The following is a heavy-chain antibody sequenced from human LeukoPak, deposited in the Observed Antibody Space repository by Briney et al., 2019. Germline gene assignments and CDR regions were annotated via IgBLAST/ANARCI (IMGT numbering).Heavy chain of an antibody. Sequence: GGSLRLSCAASGFTFSSYWMSWVRQAPGKGLEWVANIKQDGSEKYYVDSVKGRFTISRDNAKNSLYLQMNSLRAEDTAVYYCARVGGVEISGFDYWGQGTLVTVSS. J-gene: IGHJ4*02. CDR3: ARVGGVEISGFDY. CDR1: GFTFSSYW. D-gene: IGHD3-16*01. CDR2: IKQDGSEK. V-gene: IGHV3-7*01.